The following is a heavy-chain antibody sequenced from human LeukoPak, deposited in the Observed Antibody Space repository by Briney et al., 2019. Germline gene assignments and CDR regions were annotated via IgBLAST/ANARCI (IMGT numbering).Heavy chain of an antibody. CDR3: GRGGVCHQVAIDY. CDR1: GFPFINSA. CDR2: ISRYGDDT. Sequence: PGGSLRLSCATSGFPFINSAMHWVRQAPGKVVEYVSSISRYGDDTYYADSVKDRFTISRDNYKNTLYLQMGNTSTDDMAVSYCGRGGVCHQVAIDYWGQGTLVTVSS. V-gene: IGHV3-64*02. J-gene: IGHJ4*02. D-gene: IGHD3-10*01.